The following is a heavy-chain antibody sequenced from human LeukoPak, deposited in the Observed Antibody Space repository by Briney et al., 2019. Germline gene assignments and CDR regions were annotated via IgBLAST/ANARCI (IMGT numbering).Heavy chain of an antibody. V-gene: IGHV3-30*04. J-gene: IGHJ4*02. D-gene: IGHD3-9*01. CDR2: ISYDGSNK. CDR3: ARDGTSILTGYFDY. Sequence: GGSLRLSCAASGFTFSSYAMHWVRQAPGKGLEWVAVISYDGSNKYYADSVKGRFTISRDNSKNTLYLQMNSLRAEDTAVYYCARDGTSILTGYFDYWGQGTLVTVSS. CDR1: GFTFSSYA.